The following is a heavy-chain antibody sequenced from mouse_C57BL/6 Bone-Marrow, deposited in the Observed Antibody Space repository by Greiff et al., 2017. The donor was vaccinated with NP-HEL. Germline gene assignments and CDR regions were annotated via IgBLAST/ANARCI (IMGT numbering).Heavy chain of an antibody. CDR3: ARHDGYSRFGY. Sequence: EVQLVESGGDLVKPGGSLKLSCAASGFTFSSYGMSWVRQTPDKRLEWVATISSGGSYTYYPDSVKGRFTISRDNAKNNLYLQMSRLKSEDTAMYYGARHDGYSRFGYWGQGTTLTVSS. D-gene: IGHD2-3*01. CDR2: ISSGGSYT. V-gene: IGHV5-6*01. J-gene: IGHJ2*01. CDR1: GFTFSSYG.